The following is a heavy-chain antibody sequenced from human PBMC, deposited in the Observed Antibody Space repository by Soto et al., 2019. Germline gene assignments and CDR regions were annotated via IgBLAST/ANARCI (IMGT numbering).Heavy chain of an antibody. J-gene: IGHJ4*02. Sequence: GESLKISCKGSGYSFTSYWISWVRQMPGKGLEWMGRIDPGDSDTRYSPSFQGQVTISADKSITTAYLQWSSLKASDTAMYYCARATGWTTVTPPGYWGQGTLVTVSS. CDR2: IDPGDSDT. CDR1: GYSFTSYW. V-gene: IGHV5-51*01. CDR3: ARATGWTTVTPPGY. D-gene: IGHD4-17*01.